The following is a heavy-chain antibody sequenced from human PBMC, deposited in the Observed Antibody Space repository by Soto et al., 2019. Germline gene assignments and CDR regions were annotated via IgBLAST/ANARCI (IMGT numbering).Heavy chain of an antibody. CDR2: IYWDDDK. CDR1: GFSLSTSGVG. D-gene: IGHD2-15*01. V-gene: IGHV2-5*02. J-gene: IGHJ5*02. Sequence: QITLKESGPTLVKPTQTLTLTCTFSGFSLSTSGVGVGWIRQPPGKALEWLALIYWDDDKRYSPSLKSRLTITKDTSRNQEVLTMTNMDPVDTGTYYCAHRRGLSWFGPWGQGTLVTVSS. CDR3: AHRRGLSWFGP.